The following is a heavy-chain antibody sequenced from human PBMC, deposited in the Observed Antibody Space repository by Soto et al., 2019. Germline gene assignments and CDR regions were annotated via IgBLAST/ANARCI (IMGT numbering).Heavy chain of an antibody. J-gene: IGHJ4*02. CDR2: IYWDDDK. CDR1: GFSLTTSGVG. V-gene: IGHV2-5*02. D-gene: IGHD3-3*01. CDR3: AHRVLRTVFGLVTTTAIYFDF. Sequence: QITLNESGPTQVKPRQTLTLTCTFSGFSLTTSGVGVGWIRQSPGKAPEWLALIYWDDDKRYSPSLKSRLTITKDTYKNHVGLTMAYLDPADTATYYCAHRVLRTVFGLVTTTAIYFDFWGQGTPVAVSS.